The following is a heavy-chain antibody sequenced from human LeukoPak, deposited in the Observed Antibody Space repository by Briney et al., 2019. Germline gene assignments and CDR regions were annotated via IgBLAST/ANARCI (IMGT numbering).Heavy chain of an antibody. CDR2: IIPIFGTA. D-gene: IGHD6-6*01. Sequence: ASVKVSCRASGYTFTSYGISWVRQAPGQGLEWMGGIIPIFGTANYAQKFQGRVTITTDESTSTAYMELSSLRSEDTAVYYCASEYSSSTSSFDPWGQGTLVTVSS. CDR1: GYTFTSYG. V-gene: IGHV1-69*05. J-gene: IGHJ5*02. CDR3: ASEYSSSTSSFDP.